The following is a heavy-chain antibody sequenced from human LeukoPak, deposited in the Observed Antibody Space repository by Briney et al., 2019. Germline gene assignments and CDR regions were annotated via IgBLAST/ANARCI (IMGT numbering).Heavy chain of an antibody. J-gene: IGHJ1*01. CDR2: INPSGGTT. CDR3: ARGTGIAAAVTSLFQY. D-gene: IGHD6-13*01. CDR1: GYTFTSYY. V-gene: IGHV1-46*01. Sequence: ASVKVSCTASGYTFTSYYMHWVRQAPGQGLEWMGVINPSGGTTSYAQKFQGRVTMTRDTSTSTVYMELSSLRSEDTAVYYCARGTGIAAAVTSLFQYWGQGTLVTVSS.